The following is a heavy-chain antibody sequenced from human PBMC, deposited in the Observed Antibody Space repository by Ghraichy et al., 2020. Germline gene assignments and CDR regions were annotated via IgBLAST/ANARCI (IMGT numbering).Heavy chain of an antibody. CDR1: GYSISSGYY. CDR3: ARAGAYYYDSSGYRNWFDP. D-gene: IGHD3-22*01. V-gene: IGHV4-38-2*01. J-gene: IGHJ5*02. CDR2: IYHSGST. Sequence: SETLSLTCAVSGYSISSGYYWGWIRQPPGKGLEWIGSIYHSGSTYYNPSLKSRVTISVDTSKNQFSLKLSSVTAADTAVYYCARAGAYYYDSSGYRNWFDPWGQGTLVTVSS.